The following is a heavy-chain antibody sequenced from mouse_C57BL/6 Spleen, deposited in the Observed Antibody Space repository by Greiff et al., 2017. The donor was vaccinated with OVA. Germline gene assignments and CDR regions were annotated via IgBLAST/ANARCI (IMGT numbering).Heavy chain of an antibody. J-gene: IGHJ3*01. CDR2: IYPGNSDT. V-gene: IGHV1-5*01. D-gene: IGHD2-3*01. Sequence: VQLQQSGTVLARPGASVKMSCKTSGYTFTSYWMHWVKQRPGQGLEWIGAIYPGNSDTSYNQKFKGKAKLTAVTSASTAYMEISSLTNEDSAVYYCTRKTDGYRFAYWGQGTLVTVSA. CDR3: TRKTDGYRFAY. CDR1: GYTFTSYW.